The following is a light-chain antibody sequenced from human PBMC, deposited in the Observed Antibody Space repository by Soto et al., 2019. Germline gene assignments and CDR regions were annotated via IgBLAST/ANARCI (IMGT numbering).Light chain of an antibody. Sequence: EIVVTQSPGTLSLSPGERVTLSCRASQSVSSSYLAWYQQKPGQAPRLLIYGASSRATGIPDRFSGSGSGTDFTLTISRLEPEDFAVYYCHQYDSSPLTFGGGTKVEIK. CDR1: QSVSSSY. V-gene: IGKV3-20*01. CDR2: GAS. CDR3: HQYDSSPLT. J-gene: IGKJ4*01.